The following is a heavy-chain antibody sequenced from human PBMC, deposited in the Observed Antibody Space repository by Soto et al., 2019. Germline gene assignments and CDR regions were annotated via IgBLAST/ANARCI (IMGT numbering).Heavy chain of an antibody. V-gene: IGHV4-34*01. CDR2: INHSGST. CDR1: GGSFSGYY. Sequence: PSETLSLTCAVYGGSFSGYYWSWIRQPPGKGLEWIGEINHSGSTNYNPSLKSRVTISVDTSKNQFSLKLSSVTAADTAVYYCARGSWCFDYWGQGTLVTSPQ. J-gene: IGHJ4*02. D-gene: IGHD2-8*02. CDR3: ARGSWCFDY.